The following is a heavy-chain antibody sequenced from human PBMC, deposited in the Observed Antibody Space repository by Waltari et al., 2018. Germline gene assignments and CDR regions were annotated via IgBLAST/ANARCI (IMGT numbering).Heavy chain of an antibody. V-gene: IGHV4-59*01. Sequence: QVQLQESGSGLVKPSETLSLTCTVSGGSISSYYWSWIRQPPGKGLEWIGYIYYSGSTNYNPSLKSRVTISVDTSKNQFSLKLSSVTAADTAVYYCARGATIFGATPYFDLWGRGTLVTVSS. CDR1: GGSISSYY. J-gene: IGHJ2*01. CDR2: IYYSGST. CDR3: ARGATIFGATPYFDL. D-gene: IGHD3-3*01.